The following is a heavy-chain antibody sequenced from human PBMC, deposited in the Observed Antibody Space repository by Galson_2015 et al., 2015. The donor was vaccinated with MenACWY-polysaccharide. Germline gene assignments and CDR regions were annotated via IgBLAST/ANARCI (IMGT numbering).Heavy chain of an antibody. J-gene: IGHJ4*02. CDR2: IYYDGSDK. CDR1: GFTFRNYG. D-gene: IGHD2-21*02. Sequence: SLRLSCAASGFTFRNYGMNWVRQAPGKGLEWVAIIYYDGSDKYYADSVKGRFTISRYNSRNTLYLQMNSLRFEDTAIYYCASGRAPNGDASLTYFDYWGQGTLCTVSS. CDR3: ASGRAPNGDASLTYFDY. V-gene: IGHV3-33*01.